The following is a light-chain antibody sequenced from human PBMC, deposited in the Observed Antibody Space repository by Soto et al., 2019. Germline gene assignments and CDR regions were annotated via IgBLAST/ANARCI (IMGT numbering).Light chain of an antibody. CDR1: QSVSDNY. CDR2: GAF. CDR3: QQYGSSPPWT. J-gene: IGKJ1*01. V-gene: IGKV3-20*01. Sequence: EIVLTHSPGTLSLSPGERATLSCRASQSVSDNYLAWYQQKPGQAPRLLIYGAFTRATGIPDRFSGSGSGTDFSLTISRLEPEDFAVYYCQQYGSSPPWTFGQGTTVEIK.